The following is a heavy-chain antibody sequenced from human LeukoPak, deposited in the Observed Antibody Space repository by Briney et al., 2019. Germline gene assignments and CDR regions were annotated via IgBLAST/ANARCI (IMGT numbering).Heavy chain of an antibody. Sequence: SETLSLTCTVSGGSISSHYWSWIRQPPGKGLEWIGYIYYSGSTNYNPSLKSRVTISVDTSKNQFSLKLSSVTAADTAVYYCARDRPPSDDYSNLGYYYMDVWGKGTTVTVSS. CDR3: ARDRPPSDDYSNLGYYYMDV. D-gene: IGHD4-11*01. CDR2: IYYSGST. CDR1: GGSISSHY. J-gene: IGHJ6*03. V-gene: IGHV4-59*11.